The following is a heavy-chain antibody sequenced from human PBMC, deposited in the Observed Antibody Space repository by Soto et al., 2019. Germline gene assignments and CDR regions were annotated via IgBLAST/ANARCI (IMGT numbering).Heavy chain of an antibody. CDR2: IIPIFGTA. Sequence: SVKVSCKASGGTFSSYAISWVRQAPGQGLEWMGGIIPIFGTANYAQKFQGRDTITADESTSTAYMELSSLRSEDTAVYYCAPDPYGSGGSCYQYYFDNRGQRTRFTVAS. V-gene: IGHV1-69*13. J-gene: IGHJ4*03. D-gene: IGHD2-15*01. CDR3: APDPYGSGGSCYQYYFDN. CDR1: GGTFSSYA.